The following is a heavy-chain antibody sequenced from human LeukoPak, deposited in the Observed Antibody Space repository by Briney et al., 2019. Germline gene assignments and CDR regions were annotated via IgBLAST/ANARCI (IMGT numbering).Heavy chain of an antibody. Sequence: SETLSLTCAVYGGSFSGYYWSWIRQPPGKGLEWIGKINHRGSTNYNPSPKSRVTISVDTSKNQFSLKLSSVTAADTAVYYCARDALYYEPWGQGTLVTVSS. CDR2: INHRGST. J-gene: IGHJ5*02. CDR1: GGSFSGYY. CDR3: ARDALYYEP. D-gene: IGHD2-8*01. V-gene: IGHV4-34*01.